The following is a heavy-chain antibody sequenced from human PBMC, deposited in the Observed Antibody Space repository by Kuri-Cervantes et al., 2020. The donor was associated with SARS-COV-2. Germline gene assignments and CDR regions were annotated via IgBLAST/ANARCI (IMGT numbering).Heavy chain of an antibody. J-gene: IGHJ4*02. CDR3: ARDRGAFWGMGDY. CDR2: ISYSGST. V-gene: IGHV4-38-2*02. CDR1: DDSISRGYY. Sequence: GSLRLSCAVSDDSISRGYYWGWIRQSPGKGLEWIGYISYSGSTNYNPSLKSRVTMSVDTSKNQFSLKLNSVTAADTAVYYCARDRGAFWGMGDYWGQGTLVTVS. D-gene: IGHD3-10*01.